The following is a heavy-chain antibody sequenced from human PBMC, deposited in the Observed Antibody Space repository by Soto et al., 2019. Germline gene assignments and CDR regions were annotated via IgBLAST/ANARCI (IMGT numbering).Heavy chain of an antibody. Sequence: QVQLVESGGGVVQPGRSLRLSCAASGFTFSSYAMHWVRQAPGKGLEWVAVISYDGSNKYYADSVKGRFTISRVNSKNTLYLQMNSLRAEDTAVYYCARPLWRNDYNWGYFDLWGRGTLVTVSS. J-gene: IGHJ2*01. CDR2: ISYDGSNK. CDR3: ARPLWRNDYNWGYFDL. V-gene: IGHV3-30-3*01. D-gene: IGHD4-4*01. CDR1: GFTFSSYA.